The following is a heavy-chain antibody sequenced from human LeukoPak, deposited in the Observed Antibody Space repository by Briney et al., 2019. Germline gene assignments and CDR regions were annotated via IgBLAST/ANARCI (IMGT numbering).Heavy chain of an antibody. V-gene: IGHV1-8*03. D-gene: IGHD3-3*01. CDR1: GYTFTSYD. Sequence: GASVKVSCKASGYTFTSYDINWVRQAPGQGREWMGWMNPNSGNTGYAQKFQGRVTIGRNISRSTAYMELTSLRSEDTAVYYCARDLGVVTPRFDPWGQGTLVIVSS. J-gene: IGHJ5*02. CDR2: MNPNSGNT. CDR3: ARDLGVVTPRFDP.